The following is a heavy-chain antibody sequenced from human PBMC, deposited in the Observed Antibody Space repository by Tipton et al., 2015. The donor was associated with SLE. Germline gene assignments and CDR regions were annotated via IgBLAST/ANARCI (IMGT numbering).Heavy chain of an antibody. V-gene: IGHV4-39*07. D-gene: IGHD1-1*01. CDR2: IYYSGST. CDR1: GGSISSSSYY. J-gene: IGHJ4*02. CDR3: ARGQLERRRFDY. Sequence: TLSLTCTVSGGSISSSSYYWGWIRQPPGKGLEWIGSIYYSGSTYYNPSLKSRVTISVDTSKNQFSLKLSSVTAADTAVYYCARGQLERRRFDYWGQGTLVTVSS.